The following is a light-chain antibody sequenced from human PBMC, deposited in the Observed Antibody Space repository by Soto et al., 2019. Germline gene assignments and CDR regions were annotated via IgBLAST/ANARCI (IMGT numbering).Light chain of an antibody. J-gene: IGKJ1*01. Sequence: DIVMTQSPDSLAVSLGERATINCKSSQSVLYSSNNKNYLAWYQQKPGQPPKLLIYWASTRESGVPDRFSGSGSGTGFTLTISSLQAEDVAVYYCQQYYSTLTWTLGQGTKVEIK. V-gene: IGKV4-1*01. CDR1: QSVLYSSNNKNY. CDR3: QQYYSTLTWT. CDR2: WAS.